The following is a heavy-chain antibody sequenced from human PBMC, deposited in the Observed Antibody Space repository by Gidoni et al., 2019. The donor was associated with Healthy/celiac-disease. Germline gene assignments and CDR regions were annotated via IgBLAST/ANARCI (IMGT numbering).Heavy chain of an antibody. CDR1: GFTFSSYA. D-gene: IGHD6-13*01. V-gene: IGHV3-23*01. Sequence: EVQLLESGGGLVQPGGSLRLSCAASGFTFSSYAMSWVRQAPGKGLEWVSAISGSGGSTYYADSVKGRFTISRDNSKNTLYLQMNSLRAEDTAVYYCAKRIAAAGHYYYYGMDVWGQGTTVTVSS. J-gene: IGHJ6*02. CDR3: AKRIAAAGHYYYYGMDV. CDR2: ISGSGGST.